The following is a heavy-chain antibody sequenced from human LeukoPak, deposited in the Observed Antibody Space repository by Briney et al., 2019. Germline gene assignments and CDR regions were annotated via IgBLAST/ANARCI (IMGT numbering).Heavy chain of an antibody. J-gene: IGHJ4*02. CDR2: ISPNSGGT. V-gene: IGHV1-2*02. CDR1: GYTFTDYN. CDR3: TVWFGELTH. D-gene: IGHD3-10*01. Sequence: ASVKVSCKASGYTFTDYNIHWVRPAPGQGLEWMEWISPNSGGTNYAQKFQGRVTMTRDTSITTAYMELSRLRSDDPAMYYCTVWFGELTHWGQGTLVTVSS.